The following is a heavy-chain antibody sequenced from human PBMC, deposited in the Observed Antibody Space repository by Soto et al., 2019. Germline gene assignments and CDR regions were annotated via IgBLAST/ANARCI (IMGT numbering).Heavy chain of an antibody. CDR1: GYSFTNYW. CDR2: IYPGDSDT. D-gene: IGHD2-2*01. V-gene: IGHV5-51*01. Sequence: GEALKISCKATGYSFTNYWIGWVRHMPGKGLEWMGTIYPGDSDTRYGPAFEGQVTISADKSLTTAYLQWSSLKASDTAVYFCARRRPYCTSKICLAHYYYTLHVWGEGTRVTVSS. J-gene: IGHJ6*04. CDR3: ARRRPYCTSKICLAHYYYTLHV.